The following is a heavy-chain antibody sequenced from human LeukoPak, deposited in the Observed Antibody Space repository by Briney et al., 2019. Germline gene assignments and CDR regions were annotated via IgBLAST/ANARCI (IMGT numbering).Heavy chain of an antibody. CDR2: MNPNSGNT. J-gene: IGHJ5*02. V-gene: IGHV1-8*01. D-gene: IGHD3-3*01. CDR1: GYTFTSYD. CDR3: ARVRGDFWSGYFGFDP. Sequence: ASVKVSCKASGYTFTSYDINWVRQATGQGLEWMGWMNPNSGNTGYAQKFQGRVTMTRNTSISTAYMELSSLRSEDTAVYYCARVRGDFWSGYFGFDPWGQGTLVTVSS.